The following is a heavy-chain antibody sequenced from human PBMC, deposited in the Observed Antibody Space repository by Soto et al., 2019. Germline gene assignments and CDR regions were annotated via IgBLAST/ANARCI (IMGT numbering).Heavy chain of an antibody. CDR2: IKEDGSDK. CDR3: ARFTRGSSGDY. CDR1: GFTFNTYR. Sequence: EVQLVESGGDLVQPGGSLRLSCVASGFTFNTYRMSWVRQAPGKGLEWVANIKEDGSDKYYVDSVKGRFTISRDNAKNLLYLQMNSLGAVDTAMYYCARFTRGSSGDYWGQGTLVTVSP. V-gene: IGHV3-7*01. D-gene: IGHD6-25*01. J-gene: IGHJ4*02.